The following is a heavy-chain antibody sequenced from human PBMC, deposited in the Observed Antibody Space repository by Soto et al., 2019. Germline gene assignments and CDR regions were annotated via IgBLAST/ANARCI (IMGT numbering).Heavy chain of an antibody. D-gene: IGHD6-13*01. CDR1: EFTFNTYW. CDR3: ARDWGTPGRGSAVGYYYHYGMDV. Sequence: EVQLVESGGGLVQPGGSLRLSCLASEFTFNTYWMNWVRQAPGKGLEWVANIKDDGCEKYYVDSVKGRFTISRDNAKNSLYVQMNSLRGEDTAVYYCARDWGTPGRGSAVGYYYHYGMDVWGQGTTVTVSS. V-gene: IGHV3-7*05. CDR2: IKDDGCEK. J-gene: IGHJ6*02.